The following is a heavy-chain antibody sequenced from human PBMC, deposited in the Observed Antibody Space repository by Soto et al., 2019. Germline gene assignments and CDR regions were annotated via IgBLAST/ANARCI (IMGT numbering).Heavy chain of an antibody. CDR1: GFTFSSYG. D-gene: IGHD1-26*01. CDR3: AKGPRIVTVDTRFYYYGMDV. V-gene: IGHV3-30*02. Sequence: PGGSLRLSCAASGFTFSSYGMHWVRQAPGKGLEWVAVIWYDGSNKYYADSVKGRFTLSRDNSKNTLYLQMNSLRAEDTAVYYCAKGPRIVTVDTRFYYYGMDVWGQGTTVTVSS. CDR2: IWYDGSNK. J-gene: IGHJ6*02.